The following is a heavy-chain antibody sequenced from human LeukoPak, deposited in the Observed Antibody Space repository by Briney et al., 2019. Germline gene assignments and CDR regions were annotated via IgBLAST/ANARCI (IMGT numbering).Heavy chain of an antibody. D-gene: IGHD3-22*01. Sequence: PSETLSLTCAVSGYSISSGYYCGWIRQPPGQGLEWIGTISHSGSTYYNPSLKSRVTISVDTSKNQFSLRLSSVTAADTAVYYCARSPSHYYDSSGYFDYWGQGSLVTVSS. J-gene: IGHJ4*02. CDR1: GYSISSGYY. CDR2: ISHSGST. CDR3: ARSPSHYYDSSGYFDY. V-gene: IGHV4-38-2*01.